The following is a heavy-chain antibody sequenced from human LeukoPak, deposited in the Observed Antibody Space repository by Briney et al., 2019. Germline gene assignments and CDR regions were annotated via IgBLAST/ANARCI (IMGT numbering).Heavy chain of an antibody. V-gene: IGHV3-33*01. D-gene: IGHD5/OR15-5a*01. CDR3: ARDRIYHYFDY. CDR1: GFTFSSYG. CDR2: IWYDGSNK. J-gene: IGHJ4*02. Sequence: GGSLRLSCAASGFTFSSYGMHWIRQAPGKGLEWVAVIWYDGSNKYYADSVKGRFTISRDNSKNTLYLQMSSLRAEDTAVYYCARDRIYHYFDYWGQGTLVTVSS.